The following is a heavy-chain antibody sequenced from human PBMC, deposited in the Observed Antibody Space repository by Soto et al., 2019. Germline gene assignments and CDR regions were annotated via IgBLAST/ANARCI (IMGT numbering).Heavy chain of an antibody. J-gene: IGHJ4*02. Sequence: SVKVSCKASGGTFSSYAVSWVRQAPGQGLEWMGGIIPIFGTANYAQKFQGRVTMTADESTSTAYMELSSLRSEDTAVYYCAREEMATTRDSYWGQGTLVTVSS. CDR2: IIPIFGTA. CDR3: AREEMATTRDSY. D-gene: IGHD1-1*01. V-gene: IGHV1-69*13. CDR1: GGTFSSYA.